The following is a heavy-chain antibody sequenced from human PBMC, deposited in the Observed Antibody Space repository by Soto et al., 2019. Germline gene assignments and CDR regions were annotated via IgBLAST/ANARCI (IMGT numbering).Heavy chain of an antibody. V-gene: IGHV3-48*02. CDR3: ARDPPDLVRVYLAFDI. Sequence: GGSLRLSCAASGFTFSSYSMNWVRQAPGKGLEWVSYISSSSSTIYYADSVKGRFTISRDNAKNSLYLQMNSLRDEDTAVYYCARDPPDLVRVYLAFDIWGQGTMVTVSS. D-gene: IGHD6-13*01. CDR2: ISSSSSTI. J-gene: IGHJ3*02. CDR1: GFTFSSYS.